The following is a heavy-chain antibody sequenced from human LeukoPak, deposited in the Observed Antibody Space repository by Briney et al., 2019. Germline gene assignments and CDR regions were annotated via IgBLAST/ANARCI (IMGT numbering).Heavy chain of an antibody. D-gene: IGHD6-19*01. V-gene: IGHV4-34*12. Sequence: SETLSLTCAVFGGCFDGYYWTWIRQSPEKGLEWIAEIVYSGSTNYNPSLKSRVIISADTSKVQFSLTLSSVTAADTAVYYCARRPGYSSGPNWFDPWGQGTLVTVSS. CDR2: IVYSGST. CDR1: GGCFDGYY. CDR3: ARRPGYSSGPNWFDP. J-gene: IGHJ5*02.